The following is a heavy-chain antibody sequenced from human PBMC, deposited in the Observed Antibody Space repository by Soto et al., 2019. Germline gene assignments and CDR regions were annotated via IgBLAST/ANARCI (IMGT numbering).Heavy chain of an antibody. J-gene: IGHJ6*02. CDR2: IYYSGST. V-gene: IGHV4-39*01. Sequence: SETLSLTCTVSGGSISSSSYYWGWIRQPPGKGLEWIGSIYYSGSTYYNPSLKSRVTISVDTSKNQFSLKLSSVTAADTAVYYCARRRVVVVPAAIVFWANGMDVWGQGTTVTVSS. CDR1: GGSISSSSYY. D-gene: IGHD2-2*01. CDR3: ARRRVVVVPAAIVFWANGMDV.